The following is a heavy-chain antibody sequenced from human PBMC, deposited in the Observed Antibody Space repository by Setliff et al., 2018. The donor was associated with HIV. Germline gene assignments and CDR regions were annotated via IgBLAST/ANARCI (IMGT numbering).Heavy chain of an antibody. CDR3: VKDAYSTGKPGIS. CDR1: TFSVSEYA. J-gene: IGHJ4*02. Sequence: PGGSLRLSCAASTFSVSEYAMSWVRQAPWKGLAWVSAVSNTGRRTFYADSVKGRFTISKDNFENVVYLQMNSLRVDDTAVYYCVKDAYSTGKPGISWGQGTQVTVS. V-gene: IGHV3-23*05. D-gene: IGHD2-8*02. CDR2: VSNTGRRT.